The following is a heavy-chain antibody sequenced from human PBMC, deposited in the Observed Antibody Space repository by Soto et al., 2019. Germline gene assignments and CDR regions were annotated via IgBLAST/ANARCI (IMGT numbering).Heavy chain of an antibody. D-gene: IGHD1-26*01. CDR1: GGCVSTGSYY. Sequence: PSETLSLTLTPSGGCVSTGSYYWSGSRHPPGKGLEWIGYIYYSWSTNYKPYLKSRVTISVDTSKNQFSLKLSSVTAADTALYYCARVGVGAIGYDFDIWGQGTMVAVSS. CDR2: IYYSWST. CDR3: ARVGVGAIGYDFDI. J-gene: IGHJ3*02. V-gene: IGHV4-61*01.